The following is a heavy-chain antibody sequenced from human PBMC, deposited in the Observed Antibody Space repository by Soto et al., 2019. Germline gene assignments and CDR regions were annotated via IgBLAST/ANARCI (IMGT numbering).Heavy chain of an antibody. J-gene: IGHJ6*03. Sequence: KASETLSLTCTVSGGSISSSSYYWGWIRQPPGKGLEWIGSIYYSGSTYYNPSLKSRVTISVDTSKNQFSLKLSSVTAADTAVYYCARLSNYYYYMDVWGKGTTVPV. CDR2: IYYSGST. CDR1: GGSISSSSYY. CDR3: ARLSNYYYYMDV. V-gene: IGHV4-39*01.